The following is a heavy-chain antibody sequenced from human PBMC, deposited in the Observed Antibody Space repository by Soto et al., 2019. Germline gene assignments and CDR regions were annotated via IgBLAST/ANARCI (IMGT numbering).Heavy chain of an antibody. J-gene: IGHJ5*02. D-gene: IGHD2-8*01. CDR2: IVVGSGNT. CDR1: GFTFTSSA. V-gene: IGHV1-58*02. CDR3: AAGDIVHNWFDP. Sequence: GASVKVSCKASGFTFTSSAMQWVRQARGQRLEWIGWIVVGSGNTNYAQKFQERVTITRDMSTSTAYMELSSLRSEDTAVYYCAAGDIVHNWFDPWGQGTLVTVSS.